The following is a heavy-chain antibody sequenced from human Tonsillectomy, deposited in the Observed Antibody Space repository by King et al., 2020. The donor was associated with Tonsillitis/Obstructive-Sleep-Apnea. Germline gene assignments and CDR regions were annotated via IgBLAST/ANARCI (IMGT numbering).Heavy chain of an antibody. CDR2: ISYDGSYK. V-gene: IGHV3-30*04. J-gene: IGHJ4*02. Sequence: VQLVESGGGVVQPGRSLRLSCAASGFTFSNSAMHWVRQAPGKGLEWVAIISYDGSYKYYADSVKGRFTISRDNSKNRLYLQMNSLRGDDMAVYYCARDPDSSVVPNSFDHWGQGTLVSVSS. CDR3: ARDPDSSVVPNSFDH. CDR1: GFTFSNSA. D-gene: IGHD4-23*01.